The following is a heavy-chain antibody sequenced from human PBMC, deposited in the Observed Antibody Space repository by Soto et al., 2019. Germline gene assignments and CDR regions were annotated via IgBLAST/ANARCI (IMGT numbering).Heavy chain of an antibody. D-gene: IGHD6-13*01. CDR2: INPLPTSGST. Sequence: ASVKVSCKASGYIFTNYYIHWVRQAPGQGLEWMAIINPLPTSGSTNYAQKFQGRVTVTRDTSTSTVYLELSSLRSDDTAVYYCARDLAAAAYWGQGTLDTVSS. CDR3: ARDLAAAAY. V-gene: IGHV1-46*01. CDR1: GYIFTNYY. J-gene: IGHJ4*02.